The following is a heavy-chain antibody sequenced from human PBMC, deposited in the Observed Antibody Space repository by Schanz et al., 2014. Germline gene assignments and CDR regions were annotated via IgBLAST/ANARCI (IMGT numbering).Heavy chain of an antibody. CDR2: IYTSGSS. Sequence: QVQLQESGPGLVKPSETLSLTCTVSGGSITTNYWSWIRQPAGKGLEWIGHIYTSGSSNYNPSVKGRVTMSVDPSKKQVSLKLPSLTAADTAVYYCARNRVGANGMDDAFDIWGQGTKVTVSS. CDR3: ARNRVGANGMDDAFDI. J-gene: IGHJ3*02. V-gene: IGHV4-4*07. D-gene: IGHD1-26*01. CDR1: GGSITTNY.